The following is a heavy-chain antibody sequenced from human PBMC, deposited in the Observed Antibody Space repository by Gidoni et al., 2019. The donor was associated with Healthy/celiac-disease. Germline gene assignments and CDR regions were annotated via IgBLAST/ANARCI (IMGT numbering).Heavy chain of an antibody. D-gene: IGHD2-2*01. CDR3: ASGTPAAGWFDP. CDR1: GGSISSSSYY. CDR2: IYYSGST. J-gene: IGHJ5*02. Sequence: QLQLPESGPGLVKPSETLSLTCTVSGGSISSSSYYWGWIRQPPGKGLEWIGSIYYSGSTYYNPSLKSRVTISVDTSKNQFSLKLSSVTAADTAVYYCASGTPAAGWFDPWGQGTLVTVSS. V-gene: IGHV4-39*01.